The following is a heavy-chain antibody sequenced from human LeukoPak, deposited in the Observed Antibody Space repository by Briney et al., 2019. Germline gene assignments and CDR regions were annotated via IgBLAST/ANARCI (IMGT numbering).Heavy chain of an antibody. CDR2: ISGGGDIT. CDR1: GFTFSTYA. J-gene: IGHJ4*02. D-gene: IGHD2-15*01. CDR3: ARDRLVATIDY. Sequence: PGGSLRLSCAASGFTFSTYAMSWVRQTPGKGLEWVSVISGGGDITYYADSVKGRFTISRDNSKNTLYLQMNSLRAEDTAVYYCARDRLVATIDYWGQGTLVTVSS. V-gene: IGHV3-23*01.